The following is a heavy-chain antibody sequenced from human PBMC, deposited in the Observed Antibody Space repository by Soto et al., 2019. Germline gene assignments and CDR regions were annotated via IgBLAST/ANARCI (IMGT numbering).Heavy chain of an antibody. Sequence: PSETLSLTCSVSGGTITSVRSSWNWIRHSPWKGLEWIAYIYHSGSTYYNPSLKSRVTISVDRSENQFSLKLTSVTAADTAVYYCVRESVASGPNYFDTWGPGTLVTVSS. D-gene: IGHD6-6*01. CDR3: VRESVASGPNYFDT. V-gene: IGHV4-30-2*06. J-gene: IGHJ5*02. CDR1: GGTITSVRSS. CDR2: IYHSGST.